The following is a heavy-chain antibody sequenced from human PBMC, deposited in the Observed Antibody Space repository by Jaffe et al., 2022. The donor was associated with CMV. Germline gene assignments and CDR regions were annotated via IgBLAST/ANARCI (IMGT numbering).Heavy chain of an antibody. CDR2: IQQDGGKN. D-gene: IGHD5-12*01. J-gene: IGHJ4*02. CDR1: GFTFSNYW. CDR3: ARGGGAYVECSH. V-gene: IGHV3-7*03. Sequence: EVQLVESGGGLVQPGGSLRLSCVGSGFTFSNYWMTWVRQAPGKGLEWVANIQQDGGKNYSADSVRGRFTISRDNAKNSLFLQMNSLRAEDTAVYYCARGGGAYVECSHWGQGTLVTVSS.